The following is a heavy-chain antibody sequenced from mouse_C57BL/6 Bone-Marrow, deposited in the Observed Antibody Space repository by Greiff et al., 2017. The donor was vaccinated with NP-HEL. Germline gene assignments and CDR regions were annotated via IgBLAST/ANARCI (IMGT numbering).Heavy chain of an antibody. CDR3: AREGGYDGYFDY. CDR2: INPSSGYT. CDR1: GYTFTSYT. Sequence: VQLQQSGAELARPGASVKMSCKASGYTFTSYTMHWVKQRPGQGLEWIGYINPSSGYTKYNQKFKDKATLTADKSSRTAYMQLSSLTSEDSAVYYCAREGGYDGYFDYWGQGTTLTVSS. J-gene: IGHJ2*01. V-gene: IGHV1-4*01. D-gene: IGHD2-2*01.